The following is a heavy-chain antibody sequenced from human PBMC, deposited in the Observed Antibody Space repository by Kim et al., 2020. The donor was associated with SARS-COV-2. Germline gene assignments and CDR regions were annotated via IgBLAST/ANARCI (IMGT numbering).Heavy chain of an antibody. CDR2: INAGNGNT. J-gene: IGHJ6*02. Sequence: ASVKVSCKASGYTFTSYAMHWVRQAPGQRLEWMGWINAGNGNTKYSQKFQGRVTITRDTSASTAYMELSSLRSEDTAVYYCARGNMVRGVSPPGGCYYGMDVWGQGTTVTVSS. D-gene: IGHD3-10*01. V-gene: IGHV1-3*01. CDR1: GYTFTSYA. CDR3: ARGNMVRGVSPPGGCYYGMDV.